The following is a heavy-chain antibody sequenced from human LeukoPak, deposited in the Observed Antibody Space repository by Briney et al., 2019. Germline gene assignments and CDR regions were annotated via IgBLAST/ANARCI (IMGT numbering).Heavy chain of an antibody. CDR1: GFTFSSYW. Sequence: GGSLRLSCAASGFTFSSYWMHWVRQAPGKGLVWVSRIKSDGSITNYADSVKGRFTISRDNAKNTLYVQMNSLRAEDTAVYYCTRVGARLGAFDIWGQGTMVTVSS. V-gene: IGHV3-74*01. CDR2: IKSDGSIT. CDR3: TRVGARLGAFDI. D-gene: IGHD6-25*01. J-gene: IGHJ3*02.